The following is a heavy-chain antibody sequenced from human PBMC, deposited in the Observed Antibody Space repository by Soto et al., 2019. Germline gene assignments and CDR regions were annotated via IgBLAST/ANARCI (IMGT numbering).Heavy chain of an antibody. Sequence: QVQLQESGPGLVKPSETLSLTCTVSGGSISSYYWSWIRQPAGKGLEWIGRIYTSGSTNYNPSLKSRVTMSVDTSKNQFSLKLSSVTAADTAVYYCASGIVGASNYYYYGMDVWGQGTTVTVSS. CDR2: IYTSGST. CDR1: GGSISSYY. D-gene: IGHD1-26*01. V-gene: IGHV4-4*07. CDR3: ASGIVGASNYYYYGMDV. J-gene: IGHJ6*02.